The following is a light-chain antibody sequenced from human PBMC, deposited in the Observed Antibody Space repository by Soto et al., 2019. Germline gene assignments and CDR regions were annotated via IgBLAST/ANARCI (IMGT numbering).Light chain of an antibody. CDR3: QQYNKWPLT. CDR2: DSS. J-gene: IGKJ4*01. CDR1: HIVMKD. Sequence: IVLTQSPGTLSLSPGERATLSCRASHIVMKDLAWYQQKPGQAPRLLIYDSSTRASGIPPRFSGGGSGTDFSLTISSLQSEDFAVYYCQQYNKWPLTFGGGTKVDIK. V-gene: IGKV3-15*01.